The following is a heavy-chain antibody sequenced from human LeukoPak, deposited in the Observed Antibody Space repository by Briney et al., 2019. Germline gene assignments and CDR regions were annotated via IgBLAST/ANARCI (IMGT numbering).Heavy chain of an antibody. D-gene: IGHD3-10*01. J-gene: IGHJ6*03. V-gene: IGHV1-18*04. CDR1: GGTFSSYA. Sequence: GASVKVSCKASGGTFSSYAISWVRQAPGQGLEWMGWISAYNGNTNYAQKLQGRVTMTTDTSTSTAYMELRSLRSDDTAVYYCARGGGFGEFGYYYMDVWGKGTTVTVSS. CDR2: ISAYNGNT. CDR3: ARGGGFGEFGYYYMDV.